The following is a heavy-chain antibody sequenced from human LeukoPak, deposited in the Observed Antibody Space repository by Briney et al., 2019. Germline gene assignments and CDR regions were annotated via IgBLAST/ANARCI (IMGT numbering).Heavy chain of an antibody. J-gene: IGHJ4*02. D-gene: IGHD2-15*01. V-gene: IGHV1-2*02. CDR1: GYTFTCYY. Sequence: GASVKVSCKASGYTFTCYYMHWVRQAQGQGQEWKGWINANSGGTNNEQKFQGRVTMTSHTSISTAYTELSRLRSDDTAVYYCASILGYCSGGDCLDYWGQGTLVTVSS. CDR2: INANSGGT. CDR3: ASILGYCSGGDCLDY.